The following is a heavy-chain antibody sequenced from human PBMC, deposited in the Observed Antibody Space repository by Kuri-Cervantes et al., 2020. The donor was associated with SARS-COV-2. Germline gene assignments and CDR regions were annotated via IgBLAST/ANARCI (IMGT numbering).Heavy chain of an antibody. V-gene: IGHV3-23*01. CDR2: ISGSGGST. J-gene: IGHJ5*02. Sequence: GGSLRLSCAASGFTFSSYAMSWVRRAPGKGLEWVSAISGSGGSTYYADSVKGRFTISRDNSKNTLYLQMNSLRAEDTAVYYCAKDLGRPNWFDPWGRGTLVTVSS. CDR3: AKDLGRPNWFDP. CDR1: GFTFSSYA.